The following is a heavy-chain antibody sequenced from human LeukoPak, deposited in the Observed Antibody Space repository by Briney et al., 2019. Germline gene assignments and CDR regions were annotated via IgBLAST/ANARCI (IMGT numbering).Heavy chain of an antibody. V-gene: IGHV4-61*02. CDR1: GGSISSGSYY. D-gene: IGHD2-2*01. Sequence: SETLSLTCTVSGGSISSGSYYWSWIRQPAGKGLEWIGRIYTSGSTNYNPSLKSRVTISVDTSKNQFSLKLSSVTAADTAVYYCARSSTSWRLPNYYYYMDVWGKGTTVTVSS. CDR2: IYTSGST. CDR3: ARSSTSWRLPNYYYYMDV. J-gene: IGHJ6*03.